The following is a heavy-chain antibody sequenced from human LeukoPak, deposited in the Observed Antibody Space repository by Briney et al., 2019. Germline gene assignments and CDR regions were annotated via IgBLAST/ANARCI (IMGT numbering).Heavy chain of an antibody. D-gene: IGHD1-7*01. Sequence: GGSLRLSCAASGFTFSSYSMNWVRQAPGKGLEWVSVIHSGGGTYYADSVKGRFTISRDNSKNTLFLQMNDLRAEDTALYYCARGQAWNYPYYFDYWGQGTLVTVSS. CDR3: ARGQAWNYPYYFDY. J-gene: IGHJ4*02. V-gene: IGHV3-66*01. CDR2: IHSGGGT. CDR1: GFTFSSYS.